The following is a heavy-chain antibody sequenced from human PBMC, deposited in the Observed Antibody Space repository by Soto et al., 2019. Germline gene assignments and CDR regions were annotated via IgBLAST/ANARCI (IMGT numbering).Heavy chain of an antibody. Sequence: GGSLRLSCVASGFTFSSYAMSWVRQAPGKGLEWVSAISGSGVITYYAYSVKGRFTISRDNSKNTLYLQMNSLRAEDTAVYYCAKERRYGLGELSLPDDYFDYWGQGTLVTVSS. D-gene: IGHD3-16*02. CDR3: AKERRYGLGELSLPDDYFDY. J-gene: IGHJ4*02. CDR2: ISGSGVIT. V-gene: IGHV3-23*01. CDR1: GFTFSSYA.